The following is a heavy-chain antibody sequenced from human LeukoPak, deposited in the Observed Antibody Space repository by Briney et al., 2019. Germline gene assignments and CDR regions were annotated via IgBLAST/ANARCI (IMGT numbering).Heavy chain of an antibody. D-gene: IGHD2-2*01. V-gene: IGHV1-2*02. Sequence: ASVKVSCKASGYTFIGYYVHWVRQAPGQGLEWVGWINPNSGGTNYAQKFQGRVIMTRDTSISTAYMELSRLRSDDTAVYYCARRRYCSSTSCYQGGDFDYWGQGTLVTVSS. CDR1: GYTFIGYY. CDR3: ARRRYCSSTSCYQGGDFDY. J-gene: IGHJ4*02. CDR2: INPNSGGT.